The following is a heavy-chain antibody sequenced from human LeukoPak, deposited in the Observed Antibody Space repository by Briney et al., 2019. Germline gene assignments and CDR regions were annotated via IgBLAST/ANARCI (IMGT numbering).Heavy chain of an antibody. V-gene: IGHV3-74*01. CDR3: ARPGIAVAGEFFDY. J-gene: IGHJ4*02. Sequence: GGSLRLSCAASGFTFSSYWMYWVRQAPGKGLVWVSRINTDGGSTTYADAVKGRFTISRDNAKNSLYLQMNSLRAEDTAVYYCARPGIAVAGEFFDYWGQGTLVTVSS. CDR2: INTDGGST. CDR1: GFTFSSYW. D-gene: IGHD6-19*01.